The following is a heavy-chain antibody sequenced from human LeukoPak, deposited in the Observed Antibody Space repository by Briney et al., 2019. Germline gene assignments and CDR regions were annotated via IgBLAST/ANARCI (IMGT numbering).Heavy chain of an antibody. CDR1: GGSISSSSYY. CDR2: IYYSGST. Sequence: PSETLSLTCTVSGGSISSSSYYWGWIRQPPGKGLEWIGSIYYSGSTYYNPSLESRVTISVDTSKNQFSLKLSSVTAADTAVYYCARLRSSQGYWGQGTLVTVSS. CDR3: ARLRSSQGY. J-gene: IGHJ4*02. V-gene: IGHV4-39*01.